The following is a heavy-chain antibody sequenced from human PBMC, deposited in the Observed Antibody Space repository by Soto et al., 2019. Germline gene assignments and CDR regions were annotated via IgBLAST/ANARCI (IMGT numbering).Heavy chain of an antibody. Sequence: QVQLQQWGAGLLKPSETLSLTCAVYGGSFSGYYWSWIRQPPGKGLEWIGEINHSGSTNYNPSLKSRVTISVDTSKNQFSLKLSSVTAADTAVYYCARRGYSSSWDRGSLTPWGQGTLVTVSS. D-gene: IGHD6-13*01. CDR1: GGSFSGYY. J-gene: IGHJ5*02. CDR2: INHSGST. CDR3: ARRGYSSSWDRGSLTP. V-gene: IGHV4-34*01.